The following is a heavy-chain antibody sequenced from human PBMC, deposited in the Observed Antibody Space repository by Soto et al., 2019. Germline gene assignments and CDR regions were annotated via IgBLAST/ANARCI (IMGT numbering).Heavy chain of an antibody. CDR3: AKGSTYSFYFDH. CDR1: GFSFSSYD. CDR2: IIGNSGTT. J-gene: IGHJ4*01. V-gene: IGHV3-23*01. D-gene: IGHD5-18*01. Sequence: PGGSLRLSCVASGFSFSSYDMSWVRQAPGKGLEWVSFIIGNSGTTYYADSVKGRFTISRDNSKNTSYLQMSRLGAEDTAAYYCAKGSTYSFYFDHWGQGTLVTVSS.